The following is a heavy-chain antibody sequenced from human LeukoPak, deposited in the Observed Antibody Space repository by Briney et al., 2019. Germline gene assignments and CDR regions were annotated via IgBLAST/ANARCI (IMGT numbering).Heavy chain of an antibody. D-gene: IGHD5-12*01. CDR2: FDPEDGET. J-gene: IGHJ3*02. Sequence: ASVKVSCKVSGYTLTELSMHWVRQAPGKGLEWMGGFDPEDGETIYAQKFQGRVTVTTDESTSTAYMELSSLRSEDTAVYYCARDRSSGYDAFDIWGQGTMVTVSS. V-gene: IGHV1-24*01. CDR1: GYTLTELS. CDR3: ARDRSSGYDAFDI.